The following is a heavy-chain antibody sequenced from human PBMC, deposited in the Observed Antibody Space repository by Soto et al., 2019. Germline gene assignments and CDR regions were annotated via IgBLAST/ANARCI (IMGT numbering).Heavy chain of an antibody. J-gene: IGHJ6*02. Sequence: SETLSLTCTVSGGSISSYYWSWIRQPPGKGLEWIGYIYYSGSTNYNPSLKSRVTISVGTSKNQFSLKLSSVTAADTAVYYCARDKSRGRELRHGMDVWGQGTTVTVSS. CDR2: IYYSGST. V-gene: IGHV4-59*01. CDR3: ARDKSRGRELRHGMDV. CDR1: GGSISSYY. D-gene: IGHD1-26*01.